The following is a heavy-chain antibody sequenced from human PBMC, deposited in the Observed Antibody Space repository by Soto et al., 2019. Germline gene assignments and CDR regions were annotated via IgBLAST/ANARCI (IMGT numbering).Heavy chain of an antibody. Sequence: SETLSLTCAVYGGAFSGYYWSWIRQPPGKGLEWIGEINHSGSTNYNPSLKSRVTISVDTSKNQFSLKLSSVTAADTAVYYWARGSYPRGYNWFDPWGQGTLVTVSS. D-gene: IGHD2-15*01. CDR3: ARGSYPRGYNWFDP. CDR1: GGAFSGYY. V-gene: IGHV4-34*01. J-gene: IGHJ5*02. CDR2: INHSGST.